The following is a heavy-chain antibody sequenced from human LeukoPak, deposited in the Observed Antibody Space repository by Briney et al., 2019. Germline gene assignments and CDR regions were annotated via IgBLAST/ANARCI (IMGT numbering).Heavy chain of an antibody. D-gene: IGHD1-26*01. V-gene: IGHV3-30*18. CDR3: AKKAQYNGNYPLDY. Sequence: GGSLRLSCVASGFSFSGYGIHWVRQAPGKGLEWVAVISYDGSNKYYADSVKGRFTVSRDNSKNTLYLQMNSLRAEDTALYFCAKKAQYNGNYPLDYWGQGTLVTVSS. J-gene: IGHJ4*02. CDR1: GFSFSGYG. CDR2: ISYDGSNK.